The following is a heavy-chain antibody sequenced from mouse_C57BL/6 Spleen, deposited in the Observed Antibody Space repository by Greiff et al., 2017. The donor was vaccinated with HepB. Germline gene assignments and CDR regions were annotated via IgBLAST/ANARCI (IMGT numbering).Heavy chain of an antibody. J-gene: IGHJ4*01. D-gene: IGHD1-1*01. V-gene: IGHV5-9*01. CDR3: AKGEGYYYGSSYAMDY. Sequence: EVKLVESGGGLVKPGGSLKLSCAASGFTFSSYTMPWVRQTPEKRLEWVATISGGGGNTYYPDSVKGRFTITRDKAKNTLYLQMSSLSSEDTALFYCAKGEGYYYGSSYAMDYWGQGTSVTVSS. CDR2: ISGGGGNT. CDR1: GFTFSSYT.